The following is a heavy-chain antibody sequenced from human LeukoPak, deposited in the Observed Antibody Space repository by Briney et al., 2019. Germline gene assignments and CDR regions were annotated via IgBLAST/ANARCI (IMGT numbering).Heavy chain of an antibody. V-gene: IGHV1-58*02. J-gene: IGHJ4*02. CDR3: ATRVAVPDTGGMVEY. Sequence: SVKVSCKASGFTFSSSGMQWVRQARGQRLEWIGWIVIGSSNTNYAEKLQERVTITRDMSTSTAYMELTSLRPEDTAVYYCATRVAVPDTGGMVEYWGQGTLVTVSS. CDR2: IVIGSSNT. D-gene: IGHD6-19*01. CDR1: GFTFSSSG.